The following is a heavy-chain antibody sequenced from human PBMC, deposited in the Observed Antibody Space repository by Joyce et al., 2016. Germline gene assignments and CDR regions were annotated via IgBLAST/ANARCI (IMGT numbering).Heavy chain of an antibody. CDR3: ARTGGSYYDYYYYGLDV. J-gene: IGHJ6*02. D-gene: IGHD1-26*01. Sequence: EVQLVESGGGLVQPGGSLRLPCIASGFTFSSYWVHWVRQVSGKGRVCVSHISSDESSTSYAAAVKGRFTISRDNAKNTLYLHMNSLRTEDTAVYYCARTGGSYYDYYYYGLDVWGQGTTVIVSS. CDR1: GFTFSSYW. CDR2: ISSDESST. V-gene: IGHV3-74*01.